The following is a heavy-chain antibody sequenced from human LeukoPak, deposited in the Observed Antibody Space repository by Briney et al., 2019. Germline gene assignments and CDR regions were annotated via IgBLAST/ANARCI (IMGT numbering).Heavy chain of an antibody. CDR2: IYTSGST. V-gene: IGHV4-4*07. Sequence: SETLSLTCTVSGGSISSYYWSWIRQPAGKGLEWIGRIYTSGSTNYSPSLKSRVTMSVDTSKNQFSLKLSSVTAADTAVYYCARLNYYDTGGYYAGWFDPWGQGTLVTVSS. CDR1: GGSISSYY. CDR3: ARLNYYDTGGYYAGWFDP. J-gene: IGHJ5*02. D-gene: IGHD3-22*01.